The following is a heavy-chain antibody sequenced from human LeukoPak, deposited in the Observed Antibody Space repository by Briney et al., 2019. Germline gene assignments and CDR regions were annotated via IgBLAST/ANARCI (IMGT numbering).Heavy chain of an antibody. Sequence: PGRSLRLSCAASGFTFSSYGMHWVRQAPGKGLEGVAVIWYDGSNKYYADSVKGRFTISRDNSKNALYLQMNSLRAEDTAVYYCARDRLAVADHANWFDPWGQGTLVTVSS. CDR3: ARDRLAVADHANWFDP. CDR1: GFTFSSYG. J-gene: IGHJ5*02. CDR2: IWYDGSNK. D-gene: IGHD6-19*01. V-gene: IGHV3-33*01.